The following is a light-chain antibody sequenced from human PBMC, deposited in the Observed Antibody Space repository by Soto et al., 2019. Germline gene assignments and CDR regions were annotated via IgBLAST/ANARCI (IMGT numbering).Light chain of an antibody. J-gene: IGLJ2*01. CDR1: NIGSKI. CDR3: SSYTTSTTQV. V-gene: IGLV3-21*02. Sequence: SYVLTQPPSVSVAPGQTATITCGGDNIGSKIVHWYQHNPGQAPVLVVHDDDDRPSGIPERFSGSNSGQTATLTISRVEAGDEADYYCSSYTTSTTQVFGGGTKLTVL. CDR2: DDD.